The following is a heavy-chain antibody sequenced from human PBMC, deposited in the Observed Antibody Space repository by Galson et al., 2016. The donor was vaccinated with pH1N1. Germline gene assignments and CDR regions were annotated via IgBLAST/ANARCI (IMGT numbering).Heavy chain of an antibody. CDR3: TRDLGRRREF. Sequence: VKVSCKASGYTFTTSYIHWVRQAPGDGPEWMGVIDPSNGGTTYAQKFQARVTMTRDTSTSTVYLDLSRLRSEDTSVFYCTRDLGRRREFWGQGTLVTVSS. V-gene: IGHV1-46*01. CDR1: GYTFTTSY. D-gene: IGHD1-26*01. CDR2: IDPSNGGT. J-gene: IGHJ4*02.